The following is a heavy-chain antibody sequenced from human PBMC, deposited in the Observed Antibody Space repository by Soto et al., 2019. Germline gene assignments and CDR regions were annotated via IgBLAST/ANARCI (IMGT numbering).Heavy chain of an antibody. CDR3: ARGGGEYDY. J-gene: IGHJ4*02. CDR2: IYYTGST. CDR1: GDSISSGDYY. D-gene: IGHD4-17*01. V-gene: IGHV4-30-4*01. Sequence: SETLSLTCTVAGDSISSGDYYWSWIRQPPGKGLEWIGYIYYTGSTYYNPSLKSRLSISVDTSKNQFSLGLHSVTAADTAVYYCARGGGEYDYWGPGTLVTV.